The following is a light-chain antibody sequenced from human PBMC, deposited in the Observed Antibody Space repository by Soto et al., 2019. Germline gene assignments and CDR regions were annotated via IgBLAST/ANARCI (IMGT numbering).Light chain of an antibody. J-gene: IGKJ4*01. Sequence: EIVMTQSPATLSVSPGGRATLSCRASQSVNIYLAWYQQKPGQAPRLLIFGASYRATGIPARFSGSGSGTEFNLTISSLQSEDFAVYFCQQYDDWLRLTFGGGTKVDIK. CDR2: GAS. CDR1: QSVNIY. V-gene: IGKV3D-15*01. CDR3: QQYDDWLRLT.